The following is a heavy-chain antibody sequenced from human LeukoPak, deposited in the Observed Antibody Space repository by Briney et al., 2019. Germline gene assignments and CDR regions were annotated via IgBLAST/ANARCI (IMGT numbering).Heavy chain of an antibody. V-gene: IGHV4-61*01. CDR3: ARGGRFLEWLPNYDY. J-gene: IGHJ4*02. D-gene: IGHD3-3*01. CDR2: IYYSGST. Sequence: PSETLSLTCTVSGYSISSGYYWGWIRQPPGKGLEWIGYIYYSGSTNYNPSLKSRVTISVDTSKNQFSLKLSSVTAADTAVYYCARGGRFLEWLPNYDYWGQGTLVTVSS. CDR1: GYSISSGYY.